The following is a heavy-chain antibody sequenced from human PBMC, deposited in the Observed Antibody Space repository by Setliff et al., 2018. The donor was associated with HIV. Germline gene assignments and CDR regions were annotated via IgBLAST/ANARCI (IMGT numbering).Heavy chain of an antibody. D-gene: IGHD6-19*01. CDR2: IYPGDSQT. V-gene: IGHV5-51*01. Sequence: GESLKISCEGSGYNFTNYWIGWVRQMPGKGLEFMGIIYPGDSQTKYSPSFRGQVAISVDMSVSTAYLEWSSLEASDTAMYYCARAYSSDWYVFDTWGQGTTVTVSS. CDR3: ARAYSSDWYVFDT. J-gene: IGHJ6*02. CDR1: GYNFTNYW.